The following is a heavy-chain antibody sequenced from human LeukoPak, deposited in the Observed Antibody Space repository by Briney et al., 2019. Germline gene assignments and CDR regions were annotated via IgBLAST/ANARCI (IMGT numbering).Heavy chain of an antibody. J-gene: IGHJ6*02. D-gene: IGHD5-12*01. CDR3: GRLMGGYDPYFYGMDV. CDR1: GFTFSSVG. CDR2: ISYDVSNK. Sequence: PGGSLRLSCAASGFTFSSVGMHWVRQAPRKGREWVAVISYDVSNKYYADSVKGRFTISRDNSQNTLYLQMNSLRLEDTAVYYCGRLMGGYDPYFYGMDVWGQGTTVTVSS. V-gene: IGHV3-30*03.